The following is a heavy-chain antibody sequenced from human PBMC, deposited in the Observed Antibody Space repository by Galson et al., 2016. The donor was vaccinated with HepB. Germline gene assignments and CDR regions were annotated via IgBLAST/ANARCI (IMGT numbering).Heavy chain of an antibody. CDR1: GFTFSSYT. V-gene: IGHV3-21*04. CDR3: ARTNFYDSSGPPFDY. CDR2: IRSDSSDI. Sequence: SLRLSCAASGFTFSSYTLNWVRQAPGKGLEWVSSIRSDSSDIYYIDSVKGRFTISRGNGKNSLYLQMNSLRSEDTAVYYCARTNFYDSSGPPFDYWGQGTLVTVSS. D-gene: IGHD3-22*01. J-gene: IGHJ4*02.